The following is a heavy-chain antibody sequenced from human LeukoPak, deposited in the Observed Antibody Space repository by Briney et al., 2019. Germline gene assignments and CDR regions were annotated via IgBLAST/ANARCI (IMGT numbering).Heavy chain of an antibody. V-gene: IGHV1-18*01. J-gene: IGHJ4*02. CDR2: ISAYNGNT. D-gene: IGHD3-3*01. CDR3: ARDPRITIFGVVNPVDY. CDR1: GYTFTSYG. Sequence: ASVKVSCKASGYTFTSYGISWVRQAPGQGLEWMGWISAYNGNTSYAQKLQGRVTMTTDTSTSTAYMELRSLRSDDTAVYYCARDPRITIFGVVNPVDYWGQGTLVTVSS.